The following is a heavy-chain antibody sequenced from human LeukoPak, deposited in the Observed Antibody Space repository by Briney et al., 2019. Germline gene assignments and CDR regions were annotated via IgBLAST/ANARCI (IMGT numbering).Heavy chain of an antibody. CDR1: GYTFTGYY. Sequence: ASVKVSCKASGYTFTGYYMHWVRQAPGQGLEWMGWISPTSSGTNYAQKFQGRVTMTRDTSISTAYMELSRLRSDDTAVYYCARDEGVVAAFHWGQGTLVTVSS. CDR3: ARDEGVVAAFH. J-gene: IGHJ4*02. V-gene: IGHV1-2*02. CDR2: ISPTSSGT. D-gene: IGHD2-15*01.